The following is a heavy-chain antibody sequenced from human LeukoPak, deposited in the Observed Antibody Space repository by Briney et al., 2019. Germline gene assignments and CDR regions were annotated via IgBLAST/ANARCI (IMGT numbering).Heavy chain of an antibody. CDR1: GFTFSSYA. J-gene: IGHJ2*01. V-gene: IGHV3-23*01. D-gene: IGHD2/OR15-2a*01. Sequence: PGGSLRLSCAASGFTFSSYAMNWVRQAPGKGLECISAISGSGDSTHYADSVKGRFTISRDNSKNTLYLQMNSLRAEDTAVNYCARNVSGQYFDIWGRGTLVTVSS. CDR2: ISGSGDST. CDR3: ARNVSGQYFDI.